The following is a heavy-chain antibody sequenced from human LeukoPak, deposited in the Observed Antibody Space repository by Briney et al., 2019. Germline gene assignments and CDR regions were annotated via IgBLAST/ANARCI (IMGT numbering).Heavy chain of an antibody. CDR1: GATVNSNY. V-gene: IGHV3-66*01. D-gene: IGHD3-10*01. CDR3: ARDFSGY. J-gene: IGHJ4*01. CDR2: IYSGGST. Sequence: GSLRLSCVVSGATVNSNYMSWGRQAPGKGLEWVSVIYSGGSTYYADSVKGRFTISRDISKNTLYLQMNDLRAEDTAVYYCARDFSGYWGQGTLVTVSS.